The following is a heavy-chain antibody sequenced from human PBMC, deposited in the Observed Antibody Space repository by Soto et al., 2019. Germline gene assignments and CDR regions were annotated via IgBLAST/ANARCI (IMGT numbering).Heavy chain of an antibody. D-gene: IGHD6-19*01. CDR2: INPNSGGT. Sequence: ASVKVSGKASVYTFTGYYIHWVRQAPGQGLEWMGWINPNSGGTNYAQKFQGWVTMTRDTSISTAYMELSRLRSDDTAVYYCARTSQPSAYFDYWGQGTLVTVSS. CDR1: VYTFTGYY. CDR3: ARTSQPSAYFDY. J-gene: IGHJ4*02. V-gene: IGHV1-2*04.